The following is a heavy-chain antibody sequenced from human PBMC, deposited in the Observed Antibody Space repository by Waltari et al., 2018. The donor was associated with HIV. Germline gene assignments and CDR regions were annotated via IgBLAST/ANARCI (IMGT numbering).Heavy chain of an antibody. J-gene: IGHJ4*02. Sequence: QLQESGPGVVKPSETLSPICSISGGSITSSTYFWGWIRQPPGKGLEWLGSIYSNGKTYYTPSLNGRVTISADMFENHFSLKLESVTAADTASYYCVRGVDKWGRGTLVAVSS. CDR2: IYSNGKT. CDR1: GGSITSSTYF. D-gene: IGHD3-3*01. V-gene: IGHV4-39*02. CDR3: VRGVDK.